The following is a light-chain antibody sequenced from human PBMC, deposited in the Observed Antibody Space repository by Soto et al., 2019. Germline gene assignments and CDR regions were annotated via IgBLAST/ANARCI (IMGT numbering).Light chain of an antibody. J-gene: IGKJ5*01. V-gene: IGKV3-11*01. CDR1: QSVGSY. CDR3: QQRSNWPPIT. Sequence: EIVLTQSPATLSLSPGERATLSCRASQSVGSYLDWYQQKPGQAPRLLIYDASNRATGIPARFSGSGSGTDFTLTISRLEPEDFAVYYCQQRSNWPPITFGQGTRL. CDR2: DAS.